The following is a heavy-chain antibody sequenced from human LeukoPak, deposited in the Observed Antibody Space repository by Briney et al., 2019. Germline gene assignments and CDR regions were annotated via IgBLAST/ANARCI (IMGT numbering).Heavy chain of an antibody. Sequence: GGSLTLSCAASGFSFISYCMHWVRQAPGKGVEGVGVISDDGRRKDYADSVKGRFTISRDNSKDTLYLQMNSLRAEDTAVYYCAKRPSDYGDYVSYFDYWGQGTLVTVSS. D-gene: IGHD4-17*01. CDR3: AKRPSDYGDYVSYFDY. J-gene: IGHJ4*02. CDR2: ISDDGRRK. V-gene: IGHV3-30*18. CDR1: GFSFISYC.